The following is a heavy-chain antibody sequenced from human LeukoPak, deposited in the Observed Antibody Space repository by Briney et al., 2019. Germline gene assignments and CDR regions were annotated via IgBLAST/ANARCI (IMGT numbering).Heavy chain of an antibody. CDR3: ARVGSTVGITGMDV. V-gene: IGHV4-59*11. Sequence: SETLSLTCTVSGGSISSHYWSWIRQPPGKGLEWIGYIFYGSPHYNPSLKSRVTILADTSKSQLSLRLTSVTAADTAVYYCARVGSTVGITGMDVWGKGTTVTVSS. CDR1: GGSISSHY. CDR2: IFYGSP. J-gene: IGHJ6*04. D-gene: IGHD3-3*01.